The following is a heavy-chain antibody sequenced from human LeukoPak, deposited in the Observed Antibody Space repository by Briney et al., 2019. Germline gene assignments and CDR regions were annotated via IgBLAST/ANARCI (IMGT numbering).Heavy chain of an antibody. CDR2: IYSGNTI. CDR1: GFSVSNNY. J-gene: IGHJ4*02. Sequence: PGGSLRLSCVVSGFSVSNNYVSWVRQAPGKGLEWVSVIYSGNTIKYADSVKGRFTISRDNSKNTLYLQMNSLRAEDTAVYYCARTYSWSLSRFDYWGQGTLVTVSS. D-gene: IGHD3-16*02. CDR3: ARTYSWSLSRFDY. V-gene: IGHV3-66*01.